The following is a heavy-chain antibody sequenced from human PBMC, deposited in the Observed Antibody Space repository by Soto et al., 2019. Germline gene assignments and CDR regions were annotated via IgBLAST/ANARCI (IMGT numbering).Heavy chain of an antibody. D-gene: IGHD3-9*01. CDR3: ARDWLRRDDILTPSWNFNL. CDR2: ISHDGSYK. V-gene: IGHV3-30*03. CDR1: GFSFTTYV. J-gene: IGHJ2*01. Sequence: QVQLVESGGGVVQPGRSLRLSCAASGFSFTTYVMHWVRQAPGKGLEWVAVISHDGSYKYYGDAVKGRFTISRDTSKNTLYLQINNLRPGDTAVYYCARDWLRRDDILTPSWNFNLWGQGTLVTAS.